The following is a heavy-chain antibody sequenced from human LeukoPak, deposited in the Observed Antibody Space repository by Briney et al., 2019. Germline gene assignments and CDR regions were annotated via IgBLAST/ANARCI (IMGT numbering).Heavy chain of an antibody. CDR2: IYSSGNT. CDR1: GGSISSSGYH. V-gene: IGHV4-39*07. J-gene: IGHJ6*03. Sequence: SETLSLTCTVSGGSISSSGYHWGWIRQPPGKGLEWIGSIYSSGNTYYNPSLKSRVTISVDTSKNQFSLKLSSVTAADTAVYYCAREYRMVVAATPYYYYYYYMDVWGKGTTVTVSS. CDR3: AREYRMVVAATPYYYYYYYMDV. D-gene: IGHD2-15*01.